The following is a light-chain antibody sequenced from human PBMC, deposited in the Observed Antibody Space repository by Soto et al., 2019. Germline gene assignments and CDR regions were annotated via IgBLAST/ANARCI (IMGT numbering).Light chain of an antibody. CDR2: AAS. J-gene: IGKJ2*01. CDR1: QSVSSSY. V-gene: IGKV3-20*01. Sequence: EIVLTQSPGTLSLSPGERATLSCRASQSVSSSYLAWYQQKPGQAPRLLIYAASSRATDIPDGFSGSGSGTDFTLTISRLEPEDFAVYYCQQYGSSPYTFGQGPKLEIK. CDR3: QQYGSSPYT.